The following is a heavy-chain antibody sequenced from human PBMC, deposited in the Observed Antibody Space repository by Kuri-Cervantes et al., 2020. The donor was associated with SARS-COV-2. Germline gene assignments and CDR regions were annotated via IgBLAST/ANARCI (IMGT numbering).Heavy chain of an antibody. V-gene: IGHV4-59*01. CDR2: IYYSGST. Sequence: SETLSLTCTVSGGSISSYYWSWIRQPPGKGLEWIGYIYYSGSTNYNPSLKSRVTISVDTSKNQFSLKLSSVTAADTAVHYCARDRTAAGLYYYYYGMDVWGQGTTVTVSS. CDR3: ARDRTAAGLYYYYYGMDV. D-gene: IGHD6-13*01. CDR1: GGSISSYY. J-gene: IGHJ6*02.